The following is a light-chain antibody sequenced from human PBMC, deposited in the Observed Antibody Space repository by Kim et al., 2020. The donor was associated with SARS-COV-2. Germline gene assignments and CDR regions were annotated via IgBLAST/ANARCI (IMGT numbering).Light chain of an antibody. CDR1: SSHIWAGSD. Sequence: QRVTISCTGSSSHIWAGSDVHWYQQLPGPAPKLLIYANTNRPSGVPDRFSGSKSGTSASLAITGLQAEDEADYHCQSFDSSLSGVVFGGGTQLTVL. J-gene: IGLJ2*01. CDR3: QSFDSSLSGVV. CDR2: ANT. V-gene: IGLV1-40*01.